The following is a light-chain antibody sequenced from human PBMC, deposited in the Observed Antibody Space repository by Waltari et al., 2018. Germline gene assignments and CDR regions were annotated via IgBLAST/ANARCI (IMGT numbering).Light chain of an antibody. CDR3: QQYSKWPPFT. CDR2: GAS. J-gene: IGKJ2*01. V-gene: IGKV3-15*01. CDR1: QSATNY. Sequence: EIVMTQSPATLSVSPWERATLSCLASQSATNYLAWYQQKPGQAPRLFSFGASTRATGVPARFSCSGSGTEFTLTISSLQSEDSGVYYCQQYSKWPPFTFGQGTNLEIK.